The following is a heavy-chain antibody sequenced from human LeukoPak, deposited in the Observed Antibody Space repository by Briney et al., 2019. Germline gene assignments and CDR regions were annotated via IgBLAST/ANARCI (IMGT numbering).Heavy chain of an antibody. D-gene: IGHD3-9*01. Sequence: SETLSLTCTVSGGSISSSSYYWGWIRQPRGKGLEWIGSIYYSGSTYYNPSLKSRVTISVDTSKNQFSLKLSSVTAADTAVYYCATCPDYDILTGYYKGAFDIWGQGTMVTVSS. V-gene: IGHV4-39*07. CDR1: GGSISSSSYY. CDR2: IYYSGST. CDR3: ATCPDYDILTGYYKGAFDI. J-gene: IGHJ3*02.